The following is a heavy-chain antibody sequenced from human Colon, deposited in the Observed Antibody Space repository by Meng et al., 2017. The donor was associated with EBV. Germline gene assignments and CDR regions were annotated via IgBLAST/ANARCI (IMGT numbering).Heavy chain of an antibody. CDR3: ARNYYFDY. V-gene: IGHV4-30-4*01. CDR1: GGSINSGDYY. Sequence: QEGLQVAGPGLVKPSQTLSLTCTVSGGSINSGDYYWSWIRQPPGKGLEWIGYIYYTGSTYYNPSLKSRVTISMDTSKNQFSLRLSSVTAADTAVYYCARNYYFDYWGQGTLVTVSS. CDR2: IYYTGST. J-gene: IGHJ4*02.